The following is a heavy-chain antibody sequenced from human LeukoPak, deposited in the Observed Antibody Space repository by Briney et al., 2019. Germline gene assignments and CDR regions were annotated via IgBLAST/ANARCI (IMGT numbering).Heavy chain of an antibody. D-gene: IGHD6-13*01. J-gene: IGHJ4*02. CDR2: IQHDGSDQ. CDR1: GFTFSSYW. CDR3: VTDWYISSPDASMVGPL. Sequence: HPGGSLRLSCAASGFTFSSYWMTWLRQAPGKGLEWVANIQHDGSDQYYEDSVKGRFTISRDNAKDSLFLQMNSLRAEDTAVYFCVTDWYISSPDASMVGPLWGQGTLVTVSS. V-gene: IGHV3-7*01.